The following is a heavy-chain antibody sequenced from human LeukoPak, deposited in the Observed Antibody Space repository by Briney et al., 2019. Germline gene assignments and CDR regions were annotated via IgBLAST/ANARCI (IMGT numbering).Heavy chain of an antibody. D-gene: IGHD2-2*01. CDR1: GFIFNNYF. Sequence: GGALRLSCAASGFIFNNYFMHWVRQAPGKGLEWVAVISYDGNTKNEADSVKGRITISRDNSKNTLSLQVNSLSAEDTAVYYCAKGRYCDSTTCAYHGLDVWGQGTTVIVSS. V-gene: IGHV3-30*04. CDR2: ISYDGNTK. CDR3: AKGRYCDSTTCAYHGLDV. J-gene: IGHJ6*02.